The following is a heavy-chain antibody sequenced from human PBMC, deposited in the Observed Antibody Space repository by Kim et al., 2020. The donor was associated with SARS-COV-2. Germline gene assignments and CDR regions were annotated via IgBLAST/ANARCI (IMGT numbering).Heavy chain of an antibody. V-gene: IGHV4-39*07. CDR1: GGSISSSSYY. Sequence: SETLSLTCTVSGGSISSSSYYWGWIRQPPGKGLEWIGSIYYSGSTYYNPSLKSRVTISVDTSKNQFSLKLSSVTAADMAVYYCARVQLVSYYYYGMDVWGQGTTVTVSS. J-gene: IGHJ6*02. CDR3: ARVQLVSYYYYGMDV. CDR2: IYYSGST. D-gene: IGHD6-6*01.